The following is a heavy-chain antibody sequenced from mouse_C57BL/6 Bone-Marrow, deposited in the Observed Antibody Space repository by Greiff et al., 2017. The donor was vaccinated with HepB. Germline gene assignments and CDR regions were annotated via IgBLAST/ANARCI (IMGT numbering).Heavy chain of an antibody. CDR3: ARERAYDGYYVSFAY. V-gene: IGHV1-64*01. J-gene: IGHJ3*01. CDR1: GYTFTSYW. D-gene: IGHD2-3*01. CDR2: IHPNSGST. Sequence: QVQLQQPGAELVKPGASVKLSCTASGYTFTSYWMHWVKQRPGQGLEWIGMIHPNSGSTKYNEKFKSKATLTVDKSSSTAYMQLSSLTSEDSAVYYGARERAYDGYYVSFAYWGQGTLVTVS.